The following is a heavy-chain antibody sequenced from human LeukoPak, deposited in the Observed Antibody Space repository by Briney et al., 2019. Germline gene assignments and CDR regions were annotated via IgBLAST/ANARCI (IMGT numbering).Heavy chain of an antibody. CDR3: AREKCGGDCYYDY. V-gene: IGHV3-11*04. CDR1: GFTFSDYY. CDR2: ISSSGSTI. J-gene: IGHJ4*02. Sequence: GGSLRLSCAASGFTFSDYYMSWIRQAPGQGLEWVSYISSSGSTIYYADSVKGRFTISRDNAKNSLYLQMNSLRAEDTAVYYCAREKCGGDCYYDYWGQGTLVTVSS. D-gene: IGHD2-21*02.